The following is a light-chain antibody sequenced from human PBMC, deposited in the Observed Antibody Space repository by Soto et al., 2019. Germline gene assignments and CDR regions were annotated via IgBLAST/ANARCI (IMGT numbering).Light chain of an antibody. V-gene: IGLV2-14*01. J-gene: IGLJ2*01. CDR3: CSYTSSSTSAV. Sequence: QSVLTQPASVSGSPGQSITISCTGTSSDIGDYTHVSWYQQHPGKAPKLIIYEVSDRPSGVSNRFSGSKSGNTASLTISGLQTDDEADDYCCSYTSSSTSAVFGGGTKLTVL. CDR1: SSDIGDYTH. CDR2: EVS.